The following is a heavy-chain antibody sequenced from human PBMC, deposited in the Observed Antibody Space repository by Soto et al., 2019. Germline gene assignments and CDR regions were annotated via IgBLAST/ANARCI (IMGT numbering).Heavy chain of an antibody. Sequence: SVKVSCKASGFTFTTSAVPWVRQARGQRLEWIGWIVVGSGNTNYAQKFQERVTITRDMSTSTAYMELSSLRSEDTAVYYCARGWWEREGYVMDVWGQGTTVTVSS. CDR3: ARGWWEREGYVMDV. CDR1: GFTFTTSA. J-gene: IGHJ6*02. V-gene: IGHV1-58*01. D-gene: IGHD1-26*01. CDR2: IVVGSGNT.